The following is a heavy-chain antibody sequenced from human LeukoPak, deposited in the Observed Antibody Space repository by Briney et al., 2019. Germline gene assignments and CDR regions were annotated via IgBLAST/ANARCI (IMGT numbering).Heavy chain of an antibody. D-gene: IGHD4-23*01. CDR2: IYYSGST. CDR1: GGSISSYY. J-gene: IGHJ4*02. V-gene: IGHV4-59*01. CDR3: ATFFSSNSEGGY. Sequence: PSETLSLTCTVSGGSISSYYWSWIRQPPGKGLEWIGYIYYSGSTNYNPSLKTRVTISVDTSKNQFSLKLSSVTAADTAVYYCATFFSSNSEGGYWGQGTLVTVSS.